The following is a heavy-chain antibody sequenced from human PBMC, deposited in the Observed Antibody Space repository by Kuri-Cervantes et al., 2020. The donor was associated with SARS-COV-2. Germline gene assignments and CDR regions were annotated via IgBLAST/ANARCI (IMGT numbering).Heavy chain of an antibody. CDR1: GFTFSSYS. D-gene: IGHD3-10*01. CDR3: TKIFGRSVRESFAF. CDR2: IVGSGGTT. J-gene: IGHJ3*01. Sequence: LSLTCAASGFTFSSYSMNWVRQAPGKGLEWVSVIVGSGGTTYYADSVKGRFTISRDNSKNTLYLQMNSLRAEDTAVYYCTKIFGRSVRESFAFWGQGTMVTVSS. V-gene: IGHV3-23*01.